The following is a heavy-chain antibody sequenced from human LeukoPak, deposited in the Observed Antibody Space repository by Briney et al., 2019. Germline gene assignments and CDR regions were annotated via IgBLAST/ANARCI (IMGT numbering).Heavy chain of an antibody. J-gene: IGHJ5*02. CDR2: ISTHGSTT. V-gene: IGHV3-11*01. D-gene: IGHD3-22*01. CDR1: GFSFSDYS. CDR3: AREEVGGLNYYDSSGYHPTRWFDP. Sequence: GGSLRLSCAGSGFSFSDYSMSWIRQAPGKGLEWVSYISTHGSTTYYADSVKGRFTISRDNAENSLFLQMNSLRAEDTAVYYCAREEVGGLNYYDSSGYHPTRWFDPWGQGTLVTVSS.